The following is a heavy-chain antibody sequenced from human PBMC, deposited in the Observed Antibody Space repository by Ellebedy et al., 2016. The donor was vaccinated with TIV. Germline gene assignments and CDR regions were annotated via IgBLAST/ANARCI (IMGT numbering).Heavy chain of an antibody. J-gene: IGHJ3*02. CDR1: GYTLXQLS. D-gene: IGHD6-13*01. CDR3: TLLLGIAAPNDAIEN. V-gene: IGHV1-24*01. CDR2: FDPEDGET. Sequence: AASVKVSCKVSGYTLXQLSMLLVRPXPGKGLYWVGGFDPEDGETIYAQKFQGRVTLTEDTSTDTAYMELSSLRSQDTAVYYCTLLLGIAAPNDAIENWGQGTMVTVSS.